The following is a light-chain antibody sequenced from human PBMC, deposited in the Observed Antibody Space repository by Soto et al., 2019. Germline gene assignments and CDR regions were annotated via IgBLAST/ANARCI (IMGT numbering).Light chain of an antibody. V-gene: IGLV1-40*01. CDR3: QSYDSSLGGSV. Sequence: QPVLTQPPSVSGAPGQRVTISCTGSSSNIGAGYDIHWYQQLPGTAPKLLIYGDNNRPSGVPDRFSVSKSGTSASLAITGLQAEDEAGYYCQSYDSSLGGSVFGGGTKLTVL. J-gene: IGLJ3*02. CDR1: SSNIGAGYD. CDR2: GDN.